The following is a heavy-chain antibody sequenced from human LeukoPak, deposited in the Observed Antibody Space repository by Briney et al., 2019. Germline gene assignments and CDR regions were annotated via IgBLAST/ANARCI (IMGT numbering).Heavy chain of an antibody. CDR3: ARAPLVRGVIPPFDY. CDR2: MKHDGIEK. V-gene: IGHV3-7*05. J-gene: IGHJ4*02. D-gene: IGHD3-10*01. Sequence: GGSLRLSCVASGFSFGSYWMAWVRQAPGKGLEWVANMKHDGIEKYHVDSVKGRFTISRDNAENSLYLQMNSLRDEDTAVYYCARAPLVRGVIPPFDYWGQGTLVTVSS. CDR1: GFSFGSYW.